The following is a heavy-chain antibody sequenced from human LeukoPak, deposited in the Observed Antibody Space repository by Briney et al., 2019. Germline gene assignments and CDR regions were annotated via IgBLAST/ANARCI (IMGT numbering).Heavy chain of an antibody. CDR2: ISAYNGNT. J-gene: IGHJ5*02. D-gene: IGHD3-9*01. CDR3: ARAAVILTANWFDP. V-gene: IGHV1-18*04. Sequence: ASVKLSCKASGYTFTSYGISWERQAPGQGLEWMGGISAYNGNTNYAQKLQGRVTMTTDTSTRTAYIELRSLRSDDTAVYYCARAAVILTANWFDPWGQGTLVTVSS. CDR1: GYTFTSYG.